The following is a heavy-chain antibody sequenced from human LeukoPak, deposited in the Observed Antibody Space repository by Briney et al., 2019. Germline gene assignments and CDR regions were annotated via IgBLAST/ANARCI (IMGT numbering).Heavy chain of an antibody. V-gene: IGHV3-21*01. J-gene: IGHJ6*03. CDR1: GFTFSSYS. Sequence: GGSLRLSCAASGFTFSSYSKNWVRQAPGKGLEWVSSISSSSSYIYYADSVKGRFTISRDNAKNSLYLQMNSLRAEDTAVYYCARSHITMVRGVIQYYYYMDVWGKGTTVTVSS. CDR2: ISSSSSYI. D-gene: IGHD3-10*01. CDR3: ARSHITMVRGVIQYYYYMDV.